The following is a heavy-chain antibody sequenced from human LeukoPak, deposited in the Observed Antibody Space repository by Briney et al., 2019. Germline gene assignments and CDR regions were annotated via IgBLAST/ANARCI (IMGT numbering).Heavy chain of an antibody. CDR2: ISGSGGST. CDR1: GFTFSSYA. D-gene: IGHD3-22*01. V-gene: IGHV3-23*01. J-gene: IGHJ4*02. Sequence: PGGSLRLSCAASGFTFSSYAMSWVRQAPGKGLEWVSAISGSGGSTYYADSVKGRFTISRDNSKNTLYLQMNSLRAEDTAVYYCAKDFGAAAVIVAEKEYYFDYWGQGTLVTVSS. CDR3: AKDFGAAAVIVAEKEYYFDY.